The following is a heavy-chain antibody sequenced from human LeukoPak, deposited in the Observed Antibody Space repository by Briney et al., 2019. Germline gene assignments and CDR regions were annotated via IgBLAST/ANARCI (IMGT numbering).Heavy chain of an antibody. CDR2: IYWNDDK. V-gene: IGHV2-5*01. Sequence: SGPTLVKPTQTLTLTCTFSGFSLSTSGVGVGWIRQPPGKALEWLALIYWNDDKRYSPSLKSRLTITKDTSKNQVVLTMTNMDPVDTATYYSEQRGYDILTGYLNYFDYWGQGTLVTVSS. CDR1: GFSLSTSGVG. J-gene: IGHJ4*02. D-gene: IGHD3-9*01. CDR3: EQRGYDILTGYLNYFDY.